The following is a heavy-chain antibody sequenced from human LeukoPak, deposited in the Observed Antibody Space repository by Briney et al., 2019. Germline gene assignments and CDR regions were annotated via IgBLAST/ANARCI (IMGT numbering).Heavy chain of an antibody. CDR1: GFTFTKHW. J-gene: IGHJ5*02. V-gene: IGHV3-7*01. Sequence: GGSLRLSCEATGFTFTKHWMSWVRQTIGKGLECVAKIREDGNEKHYVDSVKGRFTISRDNSKNTLYLQMNSLRAEDTAVYYCAKDGYYGSGSYYSSNWFDPWGQGTLVTVSS. CDR3: AKDGYYGSGSYYSSNWFDP. CDR2: IREDGNEK. D-gene: IGHD3-10*01.